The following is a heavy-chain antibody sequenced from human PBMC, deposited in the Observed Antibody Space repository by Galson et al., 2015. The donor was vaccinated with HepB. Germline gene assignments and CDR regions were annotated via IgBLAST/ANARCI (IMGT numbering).Heavy chain of an antibody. V-gene: IGHV1-69*02. CDR2: IIPILGIA. CDR1: GGTFSSYT. Sequence: SVKVSCKASGGTFSSYTISWVRQAPGQGLEWMGRIIPILGIANYAQKFQGRVTITADKSTSTVYMELSSLISEDTAVYYCASPNYYDSSGYFDYWGQGTLVTVSS. J-gene: IGHJ4*02. CDR3: ASPNYYDSSGYFDY. D-gene: IGHD3-22*01.